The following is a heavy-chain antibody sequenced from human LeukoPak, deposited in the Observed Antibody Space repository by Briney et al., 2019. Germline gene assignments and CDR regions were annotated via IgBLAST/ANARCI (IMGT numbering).Heavy chain of an antibody. J-gene: IGHJ4*02. CDR3: ASVKGGGSCYVEDPFDY. Sequence: PGGSLRLSCAASGFIFSSYAMHWVRQAPGKGLEWVSVISSDGSNTYYADSVKGRFTISRDNSKNTLYLQMNSLRAEDTAVYYCASVKGGGSCYVEDPFDYWGQGTLVTVSS. D-gene: IGHD2-15*01. CDR1: GFIFSSYA. CDR2: ISSDGSNT. V-gene: IGHV3-30*04.